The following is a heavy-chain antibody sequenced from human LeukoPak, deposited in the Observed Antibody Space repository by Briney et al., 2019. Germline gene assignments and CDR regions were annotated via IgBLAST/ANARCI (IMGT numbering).Heavy chain of an antibody. D-gene: IGHD1-20*01. J-gene: IGHJ5*02. Sequence: ASVKVSCKASGGTFSSYAISWVRQAPGQGLGWMGGIIPIFGTANYAQKFQGRVTITTDESTSTAYMELSSLRSEDTAVYYCARAYELTGTTPPGLWFDPWGQGTLVTVSS. CDR3: ARAYELTGTTPPGLWFDP. V-gene: IGHV1-69*05. CDR1: GGTFSSYA. CDR2: IIPIFGTA.